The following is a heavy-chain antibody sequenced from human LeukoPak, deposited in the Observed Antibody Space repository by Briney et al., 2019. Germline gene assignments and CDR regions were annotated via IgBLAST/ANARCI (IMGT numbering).Heavy chain of an antibody. CDR3: ARLIESTSGYYYYGMDV. CDR1: GSIFTSYW. V-gene: IGHV5-10-1*01. J-gene: IGHJ6*04. Sequence: GASLKISCQGSGSIFTSYWISWVRPLPGKGLEWMGRIDPSDSYTNYSPSFQGHVTISADKSISTAYLQWSSLKASDTAMYYCARLIESTSGYYYYGMDVWGKGTTVTVSS. D-gene: IGHD3-16*02. CDR2: IDPSDSYT.